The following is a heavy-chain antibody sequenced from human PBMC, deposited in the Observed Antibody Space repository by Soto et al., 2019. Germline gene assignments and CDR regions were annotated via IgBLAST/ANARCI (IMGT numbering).Heavy chain of an antibody. V-gene: IGHV1-3*01. D-gene: IGHD6-13*01. CDR3: ARQIPYSSSWYPTPGYFDY. CDR1: GYTFTSYA. CDR2: INAGNGNT. Sequence: QVQLVQSGAEVKKPGASVKVSCKASGYTFTSYAMHWVRQAPGQRLEWMGWINAGNGNTKYSQKFQGRVTITRDTSASTAYMELSSLRSEDTAVYYCARQIPYSSSWYPTPGYFDYWGQGTLVTVSS. J-gene: IGHJ4*02.